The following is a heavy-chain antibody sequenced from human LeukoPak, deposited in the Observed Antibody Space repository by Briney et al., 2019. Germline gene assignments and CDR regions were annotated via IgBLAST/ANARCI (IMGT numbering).Heavy chain of an antibody. Sequence: SETLSLTCTVASVSISSFYWGWNRQPPGKGRGWIGYIFYSVTTNYNPSLKSRTTISVKTSKKQFSLKLSSITAANTAVYYCARGAPYYDFWSGSPYYNYGMDAWGKGPTVTAS. V-gene: IGHV4-59*08. CDR3: ARGAPYYDFWSGSPYYNYGMDA. CDR1: SVSISSFY. CDR2: IFYSVTT. J-gene: IGHJ6*04. D-gene: IGHD3-3*01.